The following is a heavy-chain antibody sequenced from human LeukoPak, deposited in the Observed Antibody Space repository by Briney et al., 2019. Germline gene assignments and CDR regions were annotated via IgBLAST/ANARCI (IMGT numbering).Heavy chain of an antibody. J-gene: IGHJ4*02. CDR1: GFTFSTYS. D-gene: IGHD3-22*01. CDR2: INHSGST. CDR3: ARGKRGENMIVVVNVIYYFDY. V-gene: IGHV4-34*01. Sequence: PGGPLRLSCAASGFTFSTYSMNWVRQPPGKGLEWIGEINHSGSTNYNTSLKSRVTISVDTSKNQFSLKLSSVTAADTAVYYCARGKRGENMIVVVNVIYYFDYRGQGTLVTVSS.